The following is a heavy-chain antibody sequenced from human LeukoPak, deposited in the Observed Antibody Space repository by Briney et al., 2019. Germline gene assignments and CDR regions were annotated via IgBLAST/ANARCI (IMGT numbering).Heavy chain of an antibody. CDR2: IYYSGST. D-gene: IGHD7-27*01. Sequence: SETLSLTCTVSGGSISSYYWSWIRQPPGKGLEWIGYIYYSGSTNYNPSLKSRVTISADTSKNQFSLKLSSVTAADTAVYFCASAPLGNYYYNMDVWGQGTTVTVSS. J-gene: IGHJ6*02. V-gene: IGHV4-59*08. CDR3: ASAPLGNYYYNMDV. CDR1: GGSISSYY.